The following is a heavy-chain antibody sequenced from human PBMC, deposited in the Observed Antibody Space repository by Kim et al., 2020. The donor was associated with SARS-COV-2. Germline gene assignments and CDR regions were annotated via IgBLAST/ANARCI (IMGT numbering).Heavy chain of an antibody. J-gene: IGHJ4*02. D-gene: IGHD3-22*01. Sequence: SQQFPGRVTITRDTSASTAYMELSSLRSEDTAVYYCARGGDSSGYYPFDYWGQGTLVTVSS. V-gene: IGHV1-3*01. CDR3: ARGGDSSGYYPFDY.